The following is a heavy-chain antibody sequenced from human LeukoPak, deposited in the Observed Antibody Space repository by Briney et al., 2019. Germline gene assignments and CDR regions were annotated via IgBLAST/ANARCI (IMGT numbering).Heavy chain of an antibody. CDR3: ARTGPTFFVIVPPAYFDY. Sequence: SETLSLTCAVYGGSFSGYYWTWIRQPPGKGLEWIGEINDSGSTDYNTSLKSRVTISVDTYKNQFALNLRSVTAADTAVYYCARTGPTFFVIVPPAYFDYWGQGGLVTVSS. J-gene: IGHJ4*02. CDR2: INDSGST. V-gene: IGHV4-34*01. CDR1: GGSFSGYY. D-gene: IGHD2-2*01.